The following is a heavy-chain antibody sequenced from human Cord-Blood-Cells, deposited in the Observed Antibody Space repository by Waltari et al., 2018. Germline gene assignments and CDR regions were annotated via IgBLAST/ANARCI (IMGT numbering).Heavy chain of an antibody. J-gene: IGHJ3*02. CDR2: ISYDGSNK. V-gene: IGHV3-30*18. Sequence: QVQLVESGGGVVQPGRSLRLSCAASGFTFSSYGMHWVRQAPGTGLEWVAVISYDGSNKYYADSVKGRVTISRDNSKNTLYLQMNSLRAEDTAVYYCAKDAYCSSTSCYQAHAFDIWGQGTMVTVSS. D-gene: IGHD2-2*01. CDR1: GFTFSSYG. CDR3: AKDAYCSSTSCYQAHAFDI.